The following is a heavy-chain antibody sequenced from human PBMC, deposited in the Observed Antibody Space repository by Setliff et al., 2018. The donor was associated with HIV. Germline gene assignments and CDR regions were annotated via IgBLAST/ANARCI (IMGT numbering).Heavy chain of an antibody. CDR3: ARAIRRAPPSDYLPGDCFDS. CDR1: GDSISSRDHY. Sequence: PSETLSLTCAVSGDSISSRDHYWGFIRQHPGRGLEWIGYVHYSGSLYYNPSLNNRITISVDSSKNQFSLRLTSVTPADTAVYYCARAIRRAPPSDYLPGDCFDSWGQGTLVTVSS. CDR2: VHYSGSL. J-gene: IGHJ4*02. V-gene: IGHV4-31*11. D-gene: IGHD4-17*01.